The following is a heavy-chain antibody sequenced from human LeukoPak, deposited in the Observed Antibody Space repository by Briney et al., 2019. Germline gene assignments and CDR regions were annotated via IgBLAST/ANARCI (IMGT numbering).Heavy chain of an antibody. D-gene: IGHD6-19*01. CDR1: GFTFNSYG. CDR2: IRSDGSTK. J-gene: IGHJ4*02. Sequence: PGGSLRLSCAASGFTFNSYGMDWVRQAPGKGLEWVAFIRSDGSTKYYADSVKGRFTISRDNSKNTLYLQMNSLRAEDTAVYYCARDLPLVGQWLVRSPFDYWGQGTLVTVSS. CDR3: ARDLPLVGQWLVRSPFDY. V-gene: IGHV3-30*02.